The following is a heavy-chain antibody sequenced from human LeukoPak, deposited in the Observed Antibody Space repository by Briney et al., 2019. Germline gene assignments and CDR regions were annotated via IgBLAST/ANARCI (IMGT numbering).Heavy chain of an antibody. CDR3: ARVDGYSSSWMDY. CDR1: GYTFTGYY. D-gene: IGHD6-13*01. V-gene: IGHV1-2*02. CDR2: IKPNSGGT. Sequence: ASVKVSCKASGYTFTGYYMHWVRQAPGQGLEWMGWIKPNSGGTNYAQKFQGRVTMTRDTSISTAYMELSRLRSDDTAVYYCARVDGYSSSWMDYWGQGTLVTVSS. J-gene: IGHJ4*02.